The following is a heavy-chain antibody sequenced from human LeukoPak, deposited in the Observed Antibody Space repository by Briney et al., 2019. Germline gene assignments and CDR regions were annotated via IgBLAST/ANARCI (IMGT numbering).Heavy chain of an antibody. CDR1: GFTFNSFA. CDR2: ISSSGGSK. V-gene: IGHV3-23*01. CDR3: ANRIDTIKAHFDS. D-gene: IGHD5-12*01. Sequence: PGGSLRLTCVTSGFTFNSFAMNWVRRIRGKELEWVSAISSSGGSKLYADSVKGRFTMSRDNSKRKVYLQMKNLRAEDTAVYFCANRIDTIKAHFDSWGQGTPVTVSS. J-gene: IGHJ4*02.